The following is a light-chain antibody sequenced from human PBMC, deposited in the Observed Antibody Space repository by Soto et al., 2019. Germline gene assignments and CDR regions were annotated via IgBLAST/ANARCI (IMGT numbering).Light chain of an antibody. J-gene: IGKJ3*01. V-gene: IGKV3-20*01. CDR2: GAS. CDR3: QQYSTSRFT. Sequence: EIVLTQSPGTLSSSPGERVTLSCRASQSVSSSYLAWYQQKPGQPPRLLIYGASSRATGVPDRFSGSGSGTDFTLTIRRLEPEDFAVYYCQQYSTSRFTFGPGTKVDIK. CDR1: QSVSSSY.